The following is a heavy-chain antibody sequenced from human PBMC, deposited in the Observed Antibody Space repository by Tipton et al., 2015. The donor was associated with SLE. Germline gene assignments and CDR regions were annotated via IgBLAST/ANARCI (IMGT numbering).Heavy chain of an antibody. Sequence: TLSLTCTVSGGSITSGSYYWTWIRQPAGKGLEWIGRVYTVGNTNYNPSLESRVSISLDTSKNQFSLKLSSVTAADTAVYYCARGGTLWYYYSYMDVWGKGTTVTVSS. CDR3: ARGGTLWYYYSYMDV. D-gene: IGHD3-16*01. CDR1: GGSITSGSYY. J-gene: IGHJ6*03. CDR2: VYTVGNT. V-gene: IGHV4-61*02.